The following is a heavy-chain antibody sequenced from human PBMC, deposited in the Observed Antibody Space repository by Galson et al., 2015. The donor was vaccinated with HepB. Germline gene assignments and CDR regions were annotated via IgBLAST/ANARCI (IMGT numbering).Heavy chain of an antibody. V-gene: IGHV3-49*03. CDR3: TRAQGEGTRAQYYDFWSGYYTGMAYYYYGMDV. D-gene: IGHD3-3*01. CDR1: GFTFGDYA. CDR2: IRSNAYGGTT. J-gene: IGHJ6*02. Sequence: SLRLSCAASGFTFGDYAMSWFRQAPGKGLEWVGFIRSNAYGGTTEYAASVKGRFTISRDDSKSIAYLQMNSLKTEDTAVYYCTRAQGEGTRAQYYDFWSGYYTGMAYYYYGMDVWGQGTTVTVSS.